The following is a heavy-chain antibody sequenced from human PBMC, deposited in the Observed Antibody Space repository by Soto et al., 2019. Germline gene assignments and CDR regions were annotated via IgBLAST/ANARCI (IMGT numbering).Heavy chain of an antibody. V-gene: IGHV3-23*01. D-gene: IGHD2-2*01. CDR1: GFTFSNYA. CDR2: ISNGGGTT. CDR3: AKGRDCSGITCYADFYYRMDV. Sequence: EVQLLESGGGLVQPGRSLRLSCVASGFTFSNYAMSWVRQAPGKGLEWVSGISNGGGTTYYADSVKGRFTISRDNSKHTLVQQMNSLRAEDTAVYYCAKGRDCSGITCYADFYYRMDVWGQGTTVTVSS. J-gene: IGHJ6*02.